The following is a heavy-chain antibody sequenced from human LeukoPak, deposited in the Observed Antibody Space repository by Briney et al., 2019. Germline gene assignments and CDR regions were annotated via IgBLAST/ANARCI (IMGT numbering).Heavy chain of an antibody. CDR3: TRPITMVRGEAGGDY. J-gene: IGHJ4*02. D-gene: IGHD3-10*01. CDR2: IRSKAYGGTT. CDR1: GFTFGDYA. Sequence: GGSLRLSCTASGFTFGDYAMSWFRQAPGKGLEWVGFIRSKAYGGTTEYAASVKGRFTISRDDSKSIAYLQMNRLQTEDTAVYYCTRPITMVRGEAGGDYWGQGTLVTVSS. V-gene: IGHV3-49*03.